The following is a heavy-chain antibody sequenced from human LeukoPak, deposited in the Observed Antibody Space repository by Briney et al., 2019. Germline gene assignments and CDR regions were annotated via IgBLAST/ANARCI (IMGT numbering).Heavy chain of an antibody. V-gene: IGHV4-4*07. CDR1: GGSISSYY. CDR2: IYTSGST. J-gene: IGHJ6*03. D-gene: IGHD3-10*01. Sequence: SETLSLTCTVSGGSISSYYWSWIRQPAGKGLEWIGRIYTSGSTNYNPSLKSRVTMSVDTSKNQFSLKLSSVTAADTAVYYCARGLSIMVRGVIIAWDYYMDVWGKGTTVTISS. CDR3: ARGLSIMVRGVIIAWDYYMDV.